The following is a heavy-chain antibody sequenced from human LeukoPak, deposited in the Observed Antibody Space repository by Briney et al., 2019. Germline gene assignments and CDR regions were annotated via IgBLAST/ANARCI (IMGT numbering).Heavy chain of an antibody. Sequence: GESLRLSCAASRFIASHEYMSWVRQAPGKGLEWVANIKQDGSAKYYVDSVKGRFTISRDNAKNSLYLQMGSLRAEDTAVYYCARFSGRNWGQGTLVTVSS. CDR2: IKQDGSAK. V-gene: IGHV3-7*01. CDR1: RFIASHEY. CDR3: ARFSGRN. D-gene: IGHD2-15*01. J-gene: IGHJ4*02.